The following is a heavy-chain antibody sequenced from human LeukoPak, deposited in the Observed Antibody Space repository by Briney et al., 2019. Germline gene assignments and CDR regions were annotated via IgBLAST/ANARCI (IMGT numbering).Heavy chain of an antibody. CDR3: AGVYCGGDCYRYYYGMDV. D-gene: IGHD2-21*02. Sequence: ASVKVSCKASGYTFTGYYMHWVRQAPGQGLEWMGWINPNSGGTNYAQKFQGRVTMTRDTFISTAYMELSRLRSDDTAVYYCAGVYCGGDCYRYYYGMDVWGQGTTVTVSS. CDR2: INPNSGGT. V-gene: IGHV1-2*02. J-gene: IGHJ6*02. CDR1: GYTFTGYY.